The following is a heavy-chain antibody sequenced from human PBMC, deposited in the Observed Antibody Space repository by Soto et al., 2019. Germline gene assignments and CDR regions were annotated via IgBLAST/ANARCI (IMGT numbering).Heavy chain of an antibody. CDR3: GGPFDTSGWYDY. V-gene: IGHV4-59*12. CDR2: IYYSGTT. CDR1: C. J-gene: IGHJ4*02. D-gene: IGHD6-19*01. Sequence: CWSGVRGPPGKGLEWIGYIYYSGTTNYSPSLKSRVTMSADKSISTAYLQWSSLKASDSAIYYCGGPFDTSGWYDYWRQGTLVLVSS.